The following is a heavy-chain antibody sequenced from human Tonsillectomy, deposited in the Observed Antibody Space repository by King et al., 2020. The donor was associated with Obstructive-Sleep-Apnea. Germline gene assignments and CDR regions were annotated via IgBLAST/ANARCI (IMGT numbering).Heavy chain of an antibody. CDR1: VFTFSKVW. CDR3: TTAINIVVVPAAIGY. D-gene: IGHD2-2*01. V-gene: IGHV3-15*01. Sequence: VKLVESGGGLVKPGGSLTLSCAASVFTFSKVWMSWVRQAPVQGLEGGGRIKSKTDGGTTDYAAPVKGRFNISRGDSKNTLYLQMQILTTEDTAVYYCTTAINIVVVPAAIGYWGQGTLVTVSS. CDR2: IKSKTDGGTT. J-gene: IGHJ4*02.